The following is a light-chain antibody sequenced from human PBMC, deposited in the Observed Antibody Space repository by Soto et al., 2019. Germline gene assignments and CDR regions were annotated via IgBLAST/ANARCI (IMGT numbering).Light chain of an antibody. V-gene: IGKV1-5*01. Sequence: GDRVTITCRASQSISNWLAWYQQKPGKAPKLLIYDASSLKSGVSSRFSGSGSGTEFSLSIASLRAEDVAVYYCQQSFGNSTWTFGQGTKVDIK. CDR2: DAS. CDR1: QSISNW. CDR3: QQSFGNSTWT. J-gene: IGKJ1*01.